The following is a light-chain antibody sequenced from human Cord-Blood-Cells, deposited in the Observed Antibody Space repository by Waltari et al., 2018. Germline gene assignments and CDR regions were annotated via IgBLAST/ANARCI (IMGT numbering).Light chain of an antibody. CDR3: QQYNNWPPYT. V-gene: IGKV3-15*01. CDR1: QSVSSN. CDR2: GAS. J-gene: IGKJ2*01. Sequence: IVMTQSPATLSVYPGARATLSCRASQSVSSNLAWYQQTPCQAPRLLSAGASTRATGIPARFSGSGSGTEFTLTISSLQSEDFAVYCCQQYNNWPPYTFGQGTKLEIK.